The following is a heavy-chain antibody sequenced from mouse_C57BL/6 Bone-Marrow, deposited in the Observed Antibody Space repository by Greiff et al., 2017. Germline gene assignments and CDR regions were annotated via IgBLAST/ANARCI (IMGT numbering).Heavy chain of an antibody. Sequence: EVQLQQSGAELVRPGASVKLSCTASGFNITDDYMHWVKQRPEQGLEWIGWIDPENGDTEYASKFQGKATITADTSSNTAYLQLSSLTSEDTAVYYCTLEGRLAYYAMDYWGQGTSVTVSS. CDR1: GFNITDDY. CDR2: IDPENGDT. CDR3: TLEGRLAYYAMDY. D-gene: IGHD2-13*01. J-gene: IGHJ4*01. V-gene: IGHV14-4*01.